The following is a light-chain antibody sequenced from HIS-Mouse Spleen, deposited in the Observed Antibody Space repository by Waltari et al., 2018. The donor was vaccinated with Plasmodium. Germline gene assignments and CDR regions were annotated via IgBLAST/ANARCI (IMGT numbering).Light chain of an antibody. CDR3: QSADSSGTYRV. Sequence: SYELTQPPSVSLSQGQTARSTCSGDALPKHYADWYQPKPGQAPVLVIYKDSERPSGIPERFSGSSSGTTVTLTISGVQAEDEADYYCQSADSSGTYRVFGGGTKLTVL. J-gene: IGLJ2*01. CDR2: KDS. V-gene: IGLV3-25*03. CDR1: ALPKHY.